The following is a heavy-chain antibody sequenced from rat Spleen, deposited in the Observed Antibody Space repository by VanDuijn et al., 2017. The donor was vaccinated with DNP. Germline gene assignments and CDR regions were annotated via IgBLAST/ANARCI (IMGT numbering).Heavy chain of an antibody. D-gene: IGHD1-4*01. Sequence: EVQLVESGGGLVQPGRSMKLSCAASGFTFSSFPMAWVRQAPTKGLEWVATISASGGSTYYRDSVKGRFTISRDNAQTTLYLQLTGLRSEDTAAYYCSRDLHFGYNYAFDYWGQGVMVSVSS. V-gene: IGHV5-46*01. J-gene: IGHJ2*01. CDR1: GFTFSSFP. CDR3: SRDLHFGYNYAFDY. CDR2: ISASGGST.